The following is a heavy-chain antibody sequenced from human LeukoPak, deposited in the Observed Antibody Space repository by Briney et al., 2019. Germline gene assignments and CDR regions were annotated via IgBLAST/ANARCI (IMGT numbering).Heavy chain of an antibody. V-gene: IGHV3-66*01. CDR2: IYSGGST. CDR1: EFSVGSNY. J-gene: IGHJ3*02. D-gene: IGHD4-23*01. Sequence: GGSLRLSCAASEFSVGSNYMTWVRQAPGKGLGWVSLIYSGGSTYYADSVKGRFTISRDNSKNTLYLQMNSLRAEDTAVYYCARDRYGGNWYDTLDIWGQGTMVTVSS. CDR3: ARDRYGGNWYDTLDI.